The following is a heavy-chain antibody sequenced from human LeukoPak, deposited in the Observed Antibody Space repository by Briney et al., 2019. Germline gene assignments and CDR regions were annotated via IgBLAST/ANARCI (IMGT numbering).Heavy chain of an antibody. CDR1: GGTFSSYA. J-gene: IGHJ4*02. V-gene: IGHV1-69*01. CDR3: ARDSTGGDGGNFDY. CDR2: VIPIFGTA. Sequence: SVKVSCKASGGTFSSYAISWVRQAPGQGLEWMGGVIPIFGTANYAQKFQGRVTITADESTSTAYMELSSLRSEDTAVYYCARDSTGGDGGNFDYWGQGTLVTVSS. D-gene: IGHD2-21*01.